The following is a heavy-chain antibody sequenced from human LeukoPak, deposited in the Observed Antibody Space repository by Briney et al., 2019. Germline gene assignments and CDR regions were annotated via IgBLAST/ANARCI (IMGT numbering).Heavy chain of an antibody. J-gene: IGHJ6*03. D-gene: IGHD4-23*01. V-gene: IGHV3-66*01. Sequence: GGSLRLSCAASGFTVSSNYMSWLRPAPGQGLEWVSVIYSGGSTYYADSVKGRFTISRDNSKTTLYLQMNSLRADDTAVYYWAMERLFAGNNYYYYMDVWGKGTTVTVSS. CDR1: GFTVSSNY. CDR3: AMERLFAGNNYYYYMDV. CDR2: IYSGGST.